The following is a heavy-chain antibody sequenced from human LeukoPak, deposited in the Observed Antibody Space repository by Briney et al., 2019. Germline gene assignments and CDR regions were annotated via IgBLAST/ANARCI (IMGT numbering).Heavy chain of an antibody. CDR2: ISHSGNT. V-gene: IGHV4-38-2*02. CDR1: GDSITSTYY. Sequence: SETLSLTCNVSGDSITSTYYWGWIRQPPGKGLEWIGSISHSGNTYYNPSLKSRVTISVDTSKNRFSLNLSAVTAADTAVYYCARARKYNGNPNWIDLWGQGVLVTVPS. J-gene: IGHJ5*02. D-gene: IGHD4-23*01. CDR3: ARARKYNGNPNWIDL.